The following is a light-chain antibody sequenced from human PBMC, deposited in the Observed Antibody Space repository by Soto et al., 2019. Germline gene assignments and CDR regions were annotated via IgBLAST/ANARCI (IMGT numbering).Light chain of an antibody. CDR1: SSDVGSHNR. Sequence: QPVLTQPPSVSGSPGQSVTISCTGTSSDVGSHNRVSWYQHPPGTAPKILIYEVSYRPSGVPDRFSGSKSGNTASLTISGLQAEDEAVYYCCLYTRSTTWVFGGGTKVTVL. CDR3: CLYTRSTTWV. CDR2: EVS. J-gene: IGLJ3*02. V-gene: IGLV2-18*01.